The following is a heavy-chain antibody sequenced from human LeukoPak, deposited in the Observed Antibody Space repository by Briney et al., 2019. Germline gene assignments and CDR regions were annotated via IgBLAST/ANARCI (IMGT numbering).Heavy chain of an antibody. Sequence: SVNVSCKASGGTFSSYAISWVRQAPGQGLEWMGGIIPIFGTANYAQKFQGRVTITADESTSTAYMELSSLRSEDTAVYYCARDDDYGGHKFDYWGQGTLVTVSS. V-gene: IGHV1-69*13. J-gene: IGHJ4*02. CDR1: GGTFSSYA. CDR3: ARDDDYGGHKFDY. CDR2: IIPIFGTA. D-gene: IGHD4-23*01.